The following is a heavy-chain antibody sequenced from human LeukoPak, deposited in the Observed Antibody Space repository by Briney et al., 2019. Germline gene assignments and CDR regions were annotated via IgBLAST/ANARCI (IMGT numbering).Heavy chain of an antibody. CDR1: GGSISSYY. J-gene: IGHJ4*02. CDR3: ARVLGDYDFWSGSNIDY. CDR2: IYYSGST. D-gene: IGHD3-3*01. Sequence: SETLSLTCTVSGGSISSYYWSWIRQPPGKGLEWIGYIYYSGSTNYNPSLKSRVTISVDTSKNQFSLKLSSVTAADTAVYYCARVLGDYDFWSGSNIDYWGQGTLVTVSS. V-gene: IGHV4-59*01.